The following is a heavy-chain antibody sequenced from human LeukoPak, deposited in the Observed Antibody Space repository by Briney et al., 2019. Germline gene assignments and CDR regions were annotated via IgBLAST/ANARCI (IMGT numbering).Heavy chain of an antibody. V-gene: IGHV4-34*01. J-gene: IGHJ4*02. CDR2: INHSGST. D-gene: IGHD4-17*01. CDR3: ARDFRLRSFDY. CDR1: GGSFSGYY. Sequence: SETLSLTCAVYGGSFSGYYWSWIRQPPGKGLEWIGEINHSGSTNYNPSLKSRVTISVDTSKNQFSLKLSSVTAADTAVYYCARDFRLRSFDYWGQGTLVTVSS.